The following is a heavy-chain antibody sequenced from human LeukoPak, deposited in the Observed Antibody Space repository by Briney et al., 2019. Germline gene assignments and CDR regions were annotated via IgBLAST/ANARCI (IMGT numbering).Heavy chain of an antibody. Sequence: ASVTVSCKASGYTFTGYYMHWVRQAPGQGLEWMGWINPNSGGTNYAQKFQGRVTMTRDTSISTAYMELSRLRSDDTAVYYCARVMASYYYGSGSYQYWGQGTLVTVSS. CDR2: INPNSGGT. J-gene: IGHJ4*02. D-gene: IGHD3-10*01. V-gene: IGHV1-2*02. CDR1: GYTFTGYY. CDR3: ARVMASYYYGSGSYQY.